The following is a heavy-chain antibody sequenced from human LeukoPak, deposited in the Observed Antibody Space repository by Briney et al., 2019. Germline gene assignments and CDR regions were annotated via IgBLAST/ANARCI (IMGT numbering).Heavy chain of an antibody. CDR2: INPNSGGT. Sequence: ASVKVSCKASGYTFTDYYMHWVRQAPGQGLEWMGWINPNSGGTNYAQKFQGRVTMTRDTSISTAYMELSRLRSDDTAVYYCARDQERYYYDSSGYYGIDYWGQGTLVTVSS. J-gene: IGHJ4*02. V-gene: IGHV1-2*02. D-gene: IGHD3-22*01. CDR3: ARDQERYYYDSSGYYGIDY. CDR1: GYTFTDYY.